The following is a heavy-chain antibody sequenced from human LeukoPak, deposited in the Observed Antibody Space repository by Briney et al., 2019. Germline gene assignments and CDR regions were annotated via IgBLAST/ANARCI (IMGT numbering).Heavy chain of an antibody. Sequence: GGSLRLSCAASGFTFSSYAMSWVRQAPGKGLEWVAVIWYDGSNKYYADSVKGRFTISRDNSKNTLYLQMNSLRAEDTAVYYCARDHATIFGVVISSNYYYGMDVWGQGTTVTVSS. D-gene: IGHD3-3*01. V-gene: IGHV3-33*08. CDR2: IWYDGSNK. J-gene: IGHJ6*02. CDR3: ARDHATIFGVVISSNYYYGMDV. CDR1: GFTFSSYA.